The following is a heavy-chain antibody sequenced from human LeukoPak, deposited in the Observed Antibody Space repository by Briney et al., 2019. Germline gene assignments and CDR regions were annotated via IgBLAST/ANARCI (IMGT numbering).Heavy chain of an antibody. CDR1: GFAFRSYG. Sequence: PGGSPRLSCAVSGFAFRSYGMSWVRQAPGKGLEWVSAISGSADSTYYADSVKGRFTISRDNSKNTLYLQVNSLRAEDTAVYYCAKNRGVLRNFDCYDYWGQGTLVTVSS. CDR2: ISGSADST. D-gene: IGHD3-9*01. CDR3: AKNRGVLRNFDCYDY. V-gene: IGHV3-23*01. J-gene: IGHJ4*02.